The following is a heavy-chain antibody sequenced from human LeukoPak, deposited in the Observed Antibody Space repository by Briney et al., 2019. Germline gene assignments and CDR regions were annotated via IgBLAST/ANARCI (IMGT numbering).Heavy chain of an antibody. V-gene: IGHV3-11*05. J-gene: IGHJ6*02. CDR3: ARDRYCYYYGMDV. CDR2: INTGSSYT. Sequence: GGSLTLSRTASGFTFSDYYMSWIRQAPGKGLVWISYINTGSSYTNYADSVKGRFTISRDNAKNSLYLQMNSLRAEDTAVYYCARDRYCYYYGMDVWGQGTPVTVSS. CDR1: GFTFSDYY.